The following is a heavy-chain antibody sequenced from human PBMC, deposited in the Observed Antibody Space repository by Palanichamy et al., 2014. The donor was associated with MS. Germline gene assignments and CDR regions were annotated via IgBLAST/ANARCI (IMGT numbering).Heavy chain of an antibody. CDR3: ARGVYNYGGLGMDV. CDR2: ITTDGRST. V-gene: IGHV3-74*01. D-gene: IGHD4-23*01. Sequence: EVQLVESGGGLVQPGGSLRLSCAASGFTFSSYWMHWVRQAPGKGLVWVSRITTDGRSTSYADSVKGRFTISRDNAKNTLYLQMNSLRAEDTAVHYCARGVYNYGGLGMDVWGQGTTVTVSS. CDR1: GFTFSSYW. J-gene: IGHJ6*02.